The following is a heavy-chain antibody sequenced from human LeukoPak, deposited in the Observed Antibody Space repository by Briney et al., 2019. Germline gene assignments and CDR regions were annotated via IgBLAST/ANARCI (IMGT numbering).Heavy chain of an antibody. J-gene: IGHJ3*02. CDR1: GGSISSYY. D-gene: IGHD6-19*01. CDR3: AREVKGSGWEGHAFDI. V-gene: IGHV4-59*01. CDR2: IYYSGST. Sequence: PSETLSLTCTVSGGSISSYYWSWIRQPPGKGLEWIGYIYYSGSTNYNPSLKSRVTISVDTSKNQFSLKLSSVTAADTAVYYCAREVKGSGWEGHAFDIWGQGTMVSVSS.